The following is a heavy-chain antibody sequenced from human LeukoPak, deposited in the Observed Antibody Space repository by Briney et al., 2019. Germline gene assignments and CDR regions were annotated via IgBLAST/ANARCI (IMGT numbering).Heavy chain of an antibody. V-gene: IGHV3-21*06. Sequence: KPGGSLRLSCAASGFTFSTYSMSWLRQAPGKGPEWVSSVTSHSSHIYYADSVRGRFTISRDNAKNSLYLQMNSLRAEDTAVYYCARAGGIESAFDWGQGTLVTVSS. D-gene: IGHD5-12*01. CDR2: VTSHSSHI. CDR1: GFTFSTYS. J-gene: IGHJ4*02. CDR3: ARAGGIESAFD.